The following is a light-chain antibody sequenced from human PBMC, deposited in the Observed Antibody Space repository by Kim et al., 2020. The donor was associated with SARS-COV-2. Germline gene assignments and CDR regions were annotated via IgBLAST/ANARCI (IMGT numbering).Light chain of an antibody. CDR1: DIGRKS. J-gene: IGLJ3*02. Sequence: SYELTQPPSVSEAPGQTATMTCEGTDIGRKSVRWYQQRPGQAPVLVIDYDTDRPSGVSDRFSGSNSGNTATLTISRVEAGDEADYFCQVWDTTSDHPVFGGGTQLTVL. V-gene: IGLV3-21*04. CDR3: QVWDTTSDHPV. CDR2: YDT.